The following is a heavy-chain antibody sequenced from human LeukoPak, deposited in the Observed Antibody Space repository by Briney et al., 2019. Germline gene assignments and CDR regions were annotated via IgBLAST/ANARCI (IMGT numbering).Heavy chain of an antibody. CDR1: GYTFTGYY. J-gene: IGHJ4*02. V-gene: IGHV1-2*02. D-gene: IGHD5-18*01. Sequence: ASVKVSCKASGYTFTGYYMHWVRQAPGQGLEWMGWINPNSGGTNYAQKFQGRVTMTRDTSISTAYMELSRLRSDDTAVYYCARALTDCMVNLGRDWGQGTLVTVSS. CDR3: ARALTDCMVNLGRD. CDR2: INPNSGGT.